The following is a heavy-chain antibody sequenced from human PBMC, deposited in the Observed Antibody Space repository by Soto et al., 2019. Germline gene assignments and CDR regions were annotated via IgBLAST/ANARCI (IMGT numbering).Heavy chain of an antibody. CDR2: IYYSGST. J-gene: IGHJ4*02. D-gene: IGHD1-26*01. Sequence: QVQLQESGPGLVKPSQTLSLTCTVSGGSISSGGYYWSWIRQHPGKGLEWIGYIYYSGSTYYNPSRKSRVTISVETSKNQFSLKLSSVTAADTAVYYCASKKRSVYSGSYYPTFFDYWGQGTLVTVSS. CDR3: ASKKRSVYSGSYYPTFFDY. V-gene: IGHV4-31*03. CDR1: GGSISSGGYY.